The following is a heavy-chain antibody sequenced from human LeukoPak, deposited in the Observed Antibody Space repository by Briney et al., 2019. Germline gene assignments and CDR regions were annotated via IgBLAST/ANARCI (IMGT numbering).Heavy chain of an antibody. Sequence: GGSLRLSCSASGFTFSDYWMSWVRQAPGKGLEWVANIKQDGSEKHYVDSLRGRFTISRDNAKNSLDLQMNSLRAEDTAVYFCARDLYYFDSSGYYASDLWGQGTLVTVSS. D-gene: IGHD3-22*01. CDR3: ARDLYYFDSSGYYASDL. V-gene: IGHV3-7*01. CDR1: GFTFSDYW. CDR2: IKQDGSEK. J-gene: IGHJ5*02.